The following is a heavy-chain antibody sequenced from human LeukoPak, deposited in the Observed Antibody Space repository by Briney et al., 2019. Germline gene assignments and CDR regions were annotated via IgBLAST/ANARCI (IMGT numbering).Heavy chain of an antibody. J-gene: IGHJ6*03. V-gene: IGHV1-18*01. Sequence: GAAVKVSCKASGYTFTSYGISWVRQAPGQGLEWMGWISAYSDNTNYAQKLQGRVTMTTDTSTSTAYMELRSLRSDDTAVYYCARDGSYDFWSGYGFYYYYMDVWGKGTTVTVSS. CDR1: GYTFTSYG. CDR2: ISAYSDNT. D-gene: IGHD3-3*01. CDR3: ARDGSYDFWSGYGFYYYYMDV.